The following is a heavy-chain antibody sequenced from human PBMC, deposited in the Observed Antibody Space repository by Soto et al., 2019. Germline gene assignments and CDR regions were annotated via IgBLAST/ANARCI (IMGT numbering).Heavy chain of an antibody. CDR1: GGSFSGYY. J-gene: IGHJ4*02. V-gene: IGHV4-34*01. D-gene: IGHD3-9*01. CDR3: AGVYYDILTGYSSYYFDY. CDR2: INHSGST. Sequence: SETLSLTCAVYGGSFSGYYWSWIRQPPGKGLEWIGEINHSGSTNYNPSLKSRVTISVDTSKNQFSLKLSSVTAADTAVYYCAGVYYDILTGYSSYYFDYWGQGTLVTVSS.